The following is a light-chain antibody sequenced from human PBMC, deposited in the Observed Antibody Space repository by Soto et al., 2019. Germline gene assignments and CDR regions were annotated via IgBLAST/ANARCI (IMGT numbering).Light chain of an antibody. CDR2: EDN. CDR1: GGSIASNY. V-gene: IGLV6-57*02. Sequence: NFMLTQPQSVSESPGKTVTISYTGSGGSIASNYVQWYQLRPGSAPIIVIFEDNQRPSGVPDRFAASIDISSNSASLTISGLRPGDEADYYCQSYDSATHVVFGGGTKLTVL. J-gene: IGLJ2*01. CDR3: QSYDSATHVV.